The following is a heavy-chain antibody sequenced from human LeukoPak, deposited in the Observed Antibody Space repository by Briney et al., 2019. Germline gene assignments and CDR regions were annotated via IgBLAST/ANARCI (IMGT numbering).Heavy chain of an antibody. V-gene: IGHV1-2*04. Sequence: GASVKVSCKASGYTFTGYYMHWVRQAPGQGLEWMGWINPNSGGTNYAQKFQGWVTMTRDTSISTAYMELSRLRSDDTAVYYCARACHYDISGYCHDAFDMWGQGTMVTVSS. CDR1: GYTFTGYY. CDR2: INPNSGGT. J-gene: IGHJ3*02. CDR3: ARACHYDISGYCHDAFDM. D-gene: IGHD3-22*01.